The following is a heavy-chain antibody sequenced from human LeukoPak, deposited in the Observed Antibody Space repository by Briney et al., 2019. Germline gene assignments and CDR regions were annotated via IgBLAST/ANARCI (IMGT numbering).Heavy chain of an antibody. D-gene: IGHD6-13*01. CDR2: IYSSGST. Sequence: SETLSLTCTVSGGSISTYYWTWIRQPAGKGLEWIGRIYSSGSTIYNPSLKSRVTMSVDTSKNQFSLRLNSVTAADTAVYYCARGYSSSLRFDPWGQGTLVTVSS. J-gene: IGHJ5*02. CDR3: ARGYSSSLRFDP. V-gene: IGHV4-4*07. CDR1: GGSISTYY.